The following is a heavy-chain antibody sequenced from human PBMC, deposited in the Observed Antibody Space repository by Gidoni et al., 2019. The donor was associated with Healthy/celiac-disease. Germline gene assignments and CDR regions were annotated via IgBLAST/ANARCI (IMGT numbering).Heavy chain of an antibody. CDR1: GGTIRSRSAY. CDR3: ARHFFPELLDAFDI. CDR2: IYYSGST. J-gene: IGHJ3*02. Sequence: QLQLQESGPGLVKPSETLYLTCTVSGGTIRSRSAYWGWIRQPPVQGLEWIGSIYYSGSTYDNPSLKSRVTISVDTSKNQFSLKLSSVTAADTAVYYCARHFFPELLDAFDIWGQGTMVTVSS. D-gene: IGHD1-26*01. V-gene: IGHV4-39*01.